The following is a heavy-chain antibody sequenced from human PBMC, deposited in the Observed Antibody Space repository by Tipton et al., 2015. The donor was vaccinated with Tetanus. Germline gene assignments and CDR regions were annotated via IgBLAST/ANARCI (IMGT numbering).Heavy chain of an antibody. V-gene: IGHV4-34*01. D-gene: IGHD2-15*01. CDR3: ARLSSGSPPGY. CDR1: GGSFSGYY. CDR2: ANHSGNT. Sequence: TLSLTCAVYGGSFSGYYWSWIRQPPGKGLEWIGEANHSGNTNYNPSLKSRVTISVDTAKNQFSLKLRSVTAADTAVYYCARLSSGSPPGYWGQGTLVTVSS. J-gene: IGHJ4*02.